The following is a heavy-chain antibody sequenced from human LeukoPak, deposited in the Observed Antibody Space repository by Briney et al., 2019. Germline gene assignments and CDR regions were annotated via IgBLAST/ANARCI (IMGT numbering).Heavy chain of an antibody. CDR3: ARHDYSNYVANWFDP. CDR1: GGSISSYY. V-gene: IGHV4-4*07. Sequence: SETLSLTCTVSGGSISSYYWSWIRQPAGKGLEWIGRIYISGSTNYNPSLKSRVTMSVDTSKNQFSLKLSSVTAADTAVYYCARHDYSNYVANWFDPWGQGTLVTVSS. J-gene: IGHJ5*02. D-gene: IGHD4-11*01. CDR2: IYISGST.